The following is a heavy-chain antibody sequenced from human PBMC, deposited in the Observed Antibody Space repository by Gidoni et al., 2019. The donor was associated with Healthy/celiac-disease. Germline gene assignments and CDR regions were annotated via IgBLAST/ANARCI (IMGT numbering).Heavy chain of an antibody. D-gene: IGHD4-17*01. V-gene: IGHV4-28*02. CDR2: IYYSGSI. CDR1: GYYIRSSNW. J-gene: IGHJ4*02. CDR3: ARMNYGDYAGYFDY. Sequence: QVQLQESGPVLVKPSQTLSLTCADSGYYIRSSNWWGWIPQPPGKGLEWIGYIYYSGSIYYNPSLKSRVTMSVDTSKNQFSLKLSSVTAVDTAVYYCARMNYGDYAGYFDYWGQGTLVTVSS.